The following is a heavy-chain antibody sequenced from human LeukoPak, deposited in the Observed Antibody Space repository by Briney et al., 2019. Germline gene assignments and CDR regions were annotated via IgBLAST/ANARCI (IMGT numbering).Heavy chain of an antibody. D-gene: IGHD2-2*01. CDR2: INPSGGST. CDR1: GYTFTSYY. Sequence: ASVKVSCKASGYTFTSYYMHWVRQAPGQGLEWMGIINPSGGSTSYAQKFQGRVTMTRDTSTSTVYVELSSLRSEDTAVYYCAREYCSSTSCYDAFDIWGQGTMVTVSS. V-gene: IGHV1-46*03. J-gene: IGHJ3*02. CDR3: AREYCSSTSCYDAFDI.